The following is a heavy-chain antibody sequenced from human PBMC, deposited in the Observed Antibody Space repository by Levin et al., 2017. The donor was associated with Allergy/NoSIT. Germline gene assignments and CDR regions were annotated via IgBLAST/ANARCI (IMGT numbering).Heavy chain of an antibody. CDR2: IYYSGST. CDR1: GGSIRSADYY. CDR3: ARFESSGYSSAFDI. Sequence: SQTLSLTCTVSGGSIRSADYYWRWIRQPPGKGLEFIGYIYYSGSTYYNPSLKSRVTISVDTSNNQFFLQLWSVTAADTVVYYCARFESSGYSSAFDIWGQGTMVTVSS. J-gene: IGHJ3*02. V-gene: IGHV4-30-4*01. D-gene: IGHD3-22*01.